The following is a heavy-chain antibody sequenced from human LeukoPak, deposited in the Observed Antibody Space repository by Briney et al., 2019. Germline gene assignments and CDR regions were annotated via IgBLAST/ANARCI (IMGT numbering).Heavy chain of an antibody. CDR2: ISYSGST. CDR3: ARGRLGGSGSYYNVLDY. J-gene: IGHJ4*02. V-gene: IGHV4-61*01. Sequence: SETLSLTCTVSGDSISGSTNYWSWIRQPPGKGLEWIGYISYSGSTNYNPSLKSRVTISVDTSRNQFSLKLSSVTAADTAVYYCARGRLGGSGSYYNVLDYWGQGTLVTVSS. CDR1: GDSISGSTNY. D-gene: IGHD3-10*01.